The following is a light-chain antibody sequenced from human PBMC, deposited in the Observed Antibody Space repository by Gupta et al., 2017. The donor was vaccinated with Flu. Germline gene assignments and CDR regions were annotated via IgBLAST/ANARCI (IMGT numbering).Light chain of an antibody. CDR2: GNS. V-gene: IGLV1-40*01. CDR3: QSYDSSLSGV. Sequence: QSVLTQPPSASGAPGQRVTISCTGSSSNIGAGYDVHWYQQLPGTAPKLLIYGNSNRPSGVPDRFSGSKSGTSASRAIAGLQAEDEADYYCQSYDSSLSGVFGGGTKLTVL. CDR1: SSNIGAGYD. J-gene: IGLJ3*02.